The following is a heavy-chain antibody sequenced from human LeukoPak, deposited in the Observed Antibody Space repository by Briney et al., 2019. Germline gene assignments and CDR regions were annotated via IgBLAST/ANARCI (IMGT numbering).Heavy chain of an antibody. J-gene: IGHJ4*02. Sequence: ASVKVSCKASGYTFTGNYMHWVRQAPGQGLEWMGWINPNSGDTNYERKFQGRVTLTRDTSISTAYMELRRLTSDDTAVYYCAKFSGYSYQLLTPDYWGQGTLVTVSS. CDR3: AKFSGYSYQLLTPDY. D-gene: IGHD2-2*01. V-gene: IGHV1-2*02. CDR2: INPNSGDT. CDR1: GYTFTGNY.